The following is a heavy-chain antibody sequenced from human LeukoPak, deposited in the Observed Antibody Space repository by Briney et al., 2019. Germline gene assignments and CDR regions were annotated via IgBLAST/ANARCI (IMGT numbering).Heavy chain of an antibody. CDR1: GGSLSRYY. CDR3: AGHHPRNTVDF. Sequence: PLGTLSPTRTVSGGSLSRYYWSWVRPPPGEGLEWIAYISDIGSINYNPSLKSRVTISLDTSKNQFSLKLSSVTAADTAVYYCAGHHPRNTVDFWGQGTLVTVSS. CDR2: ISDIGSI. V-gene: IGHV4-59*08. J-gene: IGHJ4*02. D-gene: IGHD2/OR15-2a*01.